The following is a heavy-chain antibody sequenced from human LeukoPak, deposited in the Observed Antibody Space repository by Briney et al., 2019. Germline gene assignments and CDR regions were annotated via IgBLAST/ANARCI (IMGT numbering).Heavy chain of an antibody. V-gene: IGHV3-23*01. J-gene: IGHJ4*02. CDR1: GFTFSSYA. CDR3: AKDLGSTVTTFDY. D-gene: IGHD4-17*01. Sequence: GESLRLSCAASGFTFSSYAMSWVRQAPGKGLEWVSAISGSGGSTYYADSVKGRFTISRDNSKNTLYLQMNSLRAEDTAVYYCAKDLGSTVTTFDYWGQGTLVTVSS. CDR2: ISGSGGST.